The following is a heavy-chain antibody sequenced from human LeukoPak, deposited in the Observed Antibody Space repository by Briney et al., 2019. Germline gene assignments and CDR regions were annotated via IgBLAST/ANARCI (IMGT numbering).Heavy chain of an antibody. CDR2: INAGNGNT. Sequence: GASVKVSCKASGYTFTSYAMRWVRQAPGQRLEWMGWINAGNGNTKYSQKFQGRVTITRDTSASTAYMELSSLRSEDTAVYYCARDDGGYLPFDYWGQGTLVTVSS. V-gene: IGHV1-3*01. CDR1: GYTFTSYA. J-gene: IGHJ4*02. CDR3: ARDDGGYLPFDY. D-gene: IGHD4-17*01.